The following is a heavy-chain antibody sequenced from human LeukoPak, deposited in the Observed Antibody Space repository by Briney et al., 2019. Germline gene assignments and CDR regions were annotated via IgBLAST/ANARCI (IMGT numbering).Heavy chain of an antibody. CDR2: IRYDGSNK. CDR1: GFTFSSYS. V-gene: IGHV3-30*02. CDR3: AKDLDIYGDYDLPDY. D-gene: IGHD4-17*01. Sequence: GGSLRLSCAASGFTFSSYSMHWIRQAPGKGLEWVAFIRYDGSNKYYADSVKGRFTISRDNSKNTLYLQMNSLRAEDTAVYYCAKDLDIYGDYDLPDYWGQGTLVTVSS. J-gene: IGHJ4*02.